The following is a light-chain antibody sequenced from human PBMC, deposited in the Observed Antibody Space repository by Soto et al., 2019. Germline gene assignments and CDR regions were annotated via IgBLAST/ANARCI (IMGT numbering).Light chain of an antibody. V-gene: IGKV3D-15*01. CDR3: QQYRSWPPIT. CDR2: GAS. Sequence: EIVMRHSPGTLSVSPGEGATLSCSASQSVSTKIAWYQQKPGQAPRLLIYGASSRATGIPARFSGSGSGTEFTLTISSLQSEDFGVYYCQQYRSWPPITFGQGTRLEI. J-gene: IGKJ5*01. CDR1: QSVSTK.